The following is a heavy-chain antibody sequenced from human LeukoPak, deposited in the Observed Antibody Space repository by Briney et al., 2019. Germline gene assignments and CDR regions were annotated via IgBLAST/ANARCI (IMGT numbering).Heavy chain of an antibody. D-gene: IGHD1-26*01. J-gene: IGHJ4*02. CDR1: GFTFEVYA. CDR3: AKDADPYGSGSYDY. V-gene: IGHV3-9*03. CDR2: ISWNSGSI. Sequence: GGSLRLSCAASGFTFEVYARHWVRQAPGKGLEWASGISWNSGSIGYADSVKGRFTISRDNAKNSLYLQMNSLRAEDMALYYCAKDADPYGSGSYDYWGQGTLVTVSS.